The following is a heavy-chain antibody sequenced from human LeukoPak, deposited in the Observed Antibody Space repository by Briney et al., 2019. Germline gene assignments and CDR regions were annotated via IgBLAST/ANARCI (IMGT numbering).Heavy chain of an antibody. D-gene: IGHD3-3*01. J-gene: IGHJ4*02. V-gene: IGHV1-18*01. CDR1: GYTFSIYG. CDR2: ISAYTGNS. Sequence: ASVKVSCKASGYTFSIYGITWVRQAPGQGLEWMGWISAYTGNSNYAQKFQDRVTMTTDTSTSTAYMELRSLRSDDTAVYYCARDGKARYDFRENDHWGQGTLVTVSS. CDR3: ARDGKARYDFRENDH.